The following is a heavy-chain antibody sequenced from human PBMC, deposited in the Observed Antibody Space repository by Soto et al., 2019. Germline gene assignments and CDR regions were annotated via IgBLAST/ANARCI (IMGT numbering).Heavy chain of an antibody. Sequence: PGGSLSLSCAASGFTFSSYGMHWVRQAPGKGLEWVAVISYDGSNKYYADSVKGRFTVSRDNAKNTLYLQMNSLRAEDTAVYYCVRETVTTLYDWGQGTLVTVSS. D-gene: IGHD4-17*01. V-gene: IGHV3-30*03. J-gene: IGHJ4*02. CDR3: VRETVTTLYD. CDR2: ISYDGSNK. CDR1: GFTFSSYG.